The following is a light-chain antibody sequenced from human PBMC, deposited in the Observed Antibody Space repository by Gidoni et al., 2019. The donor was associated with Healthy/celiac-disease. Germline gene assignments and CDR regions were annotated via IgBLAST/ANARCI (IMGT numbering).Light chain of an antibody. Sequence: IVMTQSPDSLAVSLGERLTTNFKSSQSVLYSSDNKNYLTWYQHKPGQPPKLHIYWASTRESGVPDRFSGSGSGTDFTLTISSLQAEDVAVYYCQQYYSTPSITFGQGTRLEIK. V-gene: IGKV4-1*01. CDR1: QSVLYSSDNKNY. CDR3: QQYYSTPSIT. J-gene: IGKJ5*01. CDR2: WAS.